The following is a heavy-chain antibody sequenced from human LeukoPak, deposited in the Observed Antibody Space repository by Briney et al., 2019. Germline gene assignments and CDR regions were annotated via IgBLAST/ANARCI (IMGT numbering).Heavy chain of an antibody. CDR1: GGSISSSNW. Sequence: PSGTLSLTCAVSGGSISSSNWWSWVRQPPGKGLEWIGVIYHSGSTNYNPSLKSRVTISVDKAKNQFSLKLSSVTAADTAVYCCAREDLGSGSGVDYWGQGTLVTVSS. V-gene: IGHV4-4*01. J-gene: IGHJ4*02. CDR2: IYHSGST. D-gene: IGHD3-10*01. CDR3: AREDLGSGSGVDY.